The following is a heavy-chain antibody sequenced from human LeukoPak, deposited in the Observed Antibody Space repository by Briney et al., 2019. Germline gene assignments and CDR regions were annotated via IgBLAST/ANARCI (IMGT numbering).Heavy chain of an antibody. CDR3: ARRGATRVAF. V-gene: IGHV3-74*01. CDR1: GFTFSSYW. J-gene: IGHJ3*01. D-gene: IGHD1-26*01. Sequence: GGSLGLSCAASGFTFSSYWMHWVRQAPGKGLVWVSRINSDGSTTSYADSVKGRFTISRDNAENTLYLQMNSLRAEDTAVYYCARRGATRVAFWGQGTMVTVSS. CDR2: INSDGSTT.